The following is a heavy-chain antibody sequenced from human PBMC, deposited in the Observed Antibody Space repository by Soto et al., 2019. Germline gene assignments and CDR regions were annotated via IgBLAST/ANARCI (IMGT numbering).Heavy chain of an antibody. D-gene: IGHD2-15*01. CDR3: ARGIEMSKLSPYFDH. Sequence: QVQLVQSGAEVRKTGSSVKVSCKASADTFSSYIITWVRQAPGQGLEWMGRIIPMIGITNYAQKFQGRVKISADKSTSTAYMEPSSLTSDDTAVYFCARGIEMSKLSPYFDHWGQGTLVTVSS. CDR1: ADTFSSYI. J-gene: IGHJ4*02. CDR2: IIPMIGIT. V-gene: IGHV1-69*02.